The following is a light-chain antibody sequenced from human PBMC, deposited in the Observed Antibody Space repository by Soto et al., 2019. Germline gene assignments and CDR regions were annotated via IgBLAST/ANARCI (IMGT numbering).Light chain of an antibody. V-gene: IGKV4-1*01. Sequence: DIVMTQSPDSLAVSLGERATINCKSSQSVLYSSNNKNYLAWYQQKPGQPPKLLIYWASTRESGVPGRFSGSGSGTDVTLTISSLQAEDVAVYYCQQYYSTPITFGQGTRLEIK. CDR3: QQYYSTPIT. J-gene: IGKJ5*01. CDR1: QSVLYSSNNKNY. CDR2: WAS.